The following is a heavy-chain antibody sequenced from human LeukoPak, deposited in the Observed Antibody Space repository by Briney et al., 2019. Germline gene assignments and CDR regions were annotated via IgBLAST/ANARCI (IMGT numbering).Heavy chain of an antibody. CDR3: ASYMVRGVISVYYFDY. J-gene: IGHJ4*02. D-gene: IGHD3-10*01. V-gene: IGHV3-30*03. CDR1: GFTFSSYS. CDR2: ISYDGSNK. Sequence: GGSLRLSCAASGFTFSSYSMNWVRQAPGKGLEWVAVISYDGSNKYYADSVKGRFTISRDNSKNTLYLQMNSLRAEDTAVYYCASYMVRGVISVYYFDYWGQGTLVTVSS.